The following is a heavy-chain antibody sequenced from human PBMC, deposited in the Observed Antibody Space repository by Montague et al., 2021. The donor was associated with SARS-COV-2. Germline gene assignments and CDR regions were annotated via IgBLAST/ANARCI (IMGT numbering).Heavy chain of an antibody. D-gene: IGHD2-2*01. V-gene: IGHV4-34*01. Sequence: SETLSLTCAVYGGSFSGYYWSWIRQPPGKGLEWMGEINHSGSTNXNPSLKSRVTISVDTSKNQFSLKLRSVTAAATAVYFCASGFRSVVPAVLGVACYYYCDMDVWGQGTPVTVSS. CDR3: ASGFRSVVPAVLGVACYYYCDMDV. CDR1: GGSFSGYY. CDR2: INHSGST. J-gene: IGHJ6*02.